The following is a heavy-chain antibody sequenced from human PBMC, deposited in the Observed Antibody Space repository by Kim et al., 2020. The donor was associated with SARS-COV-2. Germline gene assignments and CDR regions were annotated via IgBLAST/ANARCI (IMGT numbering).Heavy chain of an antibody. Sequence: LSLTCAASGFTVSSNYMSWVRQAPGKGLEWVSVIYSGGSTYYADSVKGRFTISRDNSKNTLYLQMNSLRAEDTAVDYCARGRRVEMATKGNYFDYWG. CDR2: IYSGGST. CDR1: GFTVSSNY. CDR3: ARGRRVEMATKGNYFDY. J-gene: IGHJ4*01. V-gene: IGHV3-53*01. D-gene: IGHD5-12*01.